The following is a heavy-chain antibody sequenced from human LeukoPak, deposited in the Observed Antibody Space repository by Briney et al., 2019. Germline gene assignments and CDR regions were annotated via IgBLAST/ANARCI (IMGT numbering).Heavy chain of an antibody. D-gene: IGHD3-22*01. J-gene: IGHJ4*02. CDR3: ARGPSYYYDSSGYSPNFDY. CDR2: IFKTGSTI. Sequence: GGSLRLSCEASGFTFSRYSMNWVRQAPGKRPEWVACIFKTGSTIYYADSVKGRFTISRDNSKNTLYLQMNSLRAEDTAVYYCARGPSYYYDSSGYSPNFDYWGQGTLVTVSS. CDR1: GFTFSRYS. V-gene: IGHV3-48*01.